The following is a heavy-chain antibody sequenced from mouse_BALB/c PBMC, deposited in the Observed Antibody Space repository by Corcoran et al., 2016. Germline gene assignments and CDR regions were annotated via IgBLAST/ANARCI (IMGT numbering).Heavy chain of an antibody. CDR1: GYSITSGYY. CDR2: ISYDGSN. Sequence: DVQLQESGPGLVKPSQSLSLTCSVTGYSITSGYYWNWIRQFPGKKLEWMGYISYDGSNNYNPSLKNRISITRDTSKNQFFLKLNSVTTEDTATYYCATLYYPFDYWGQGTTLTVSS. V-gene: IGHV3-6*02. J-gene: IGHJ2*01. CDR3: ATLYYPFDY. D-gene: IGHD1-1*01.